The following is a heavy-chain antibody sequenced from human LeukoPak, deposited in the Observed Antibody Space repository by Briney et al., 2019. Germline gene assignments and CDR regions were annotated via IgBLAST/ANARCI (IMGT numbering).Heavy chain of an antibody. V-gene: IGHV3-21*04. D-gene: IGHD2-21*01. CDR1: GYTFTSYA. J-gene: IGHJ4*02. Sequence: GGSLRLSCAASGYTFTSYAMTWVRQAPGKGLEWVSGISNSGSSTYYADSVKGRFTISRDNAKNSLYLQMSSLRAEDTALYYCARSNYVVVSAIDYWGQGTLVTVSS. CDR3: ARSNYVVVSAIDY. CDR2: ISNSGSST.